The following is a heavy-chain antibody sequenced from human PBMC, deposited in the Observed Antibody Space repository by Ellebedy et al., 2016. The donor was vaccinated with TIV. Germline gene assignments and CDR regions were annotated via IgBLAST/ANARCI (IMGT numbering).Heavy chain of an antibody. CDR1: GFTFINAW. J-gene: IGHJ4*02. CDR3: TLEGMS. CDR2: TRSKTEGGAT. D-gene: IGHD3-10*01. Sequence: PGESLKISCAASGFTFINAWMSWVRQAPGKGLEWVGRTRSKTEGGATEYAAPVKGRFTIPRDDLENTLYLQMNSLRTEDTAVYYCTLEGMSWGQGTLVTVSS. V-gene: IGHV3-15*01.